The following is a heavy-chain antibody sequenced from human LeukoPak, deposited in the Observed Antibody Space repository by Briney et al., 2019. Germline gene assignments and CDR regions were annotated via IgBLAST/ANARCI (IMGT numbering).Heavy chain of an antibody. CDR1: GYRFTSYW. D-gene: IGHD2-2*01. Sequence: GESLKISCKGSGYRFTSYWIGWVRQMPGKGLGWMGIIYAGDSDTRYSPSLQGQVTISADKSISTAYLQWSSLKASDTAMYYRASSDVVPAANDAFDIWGQGTMVTVSS. J-gene: IGHJ3*02. V-gene: IGHV5-51*01. CDR3: ASSDVVPAANDAFDI. CDR2: IYAGDSDT.